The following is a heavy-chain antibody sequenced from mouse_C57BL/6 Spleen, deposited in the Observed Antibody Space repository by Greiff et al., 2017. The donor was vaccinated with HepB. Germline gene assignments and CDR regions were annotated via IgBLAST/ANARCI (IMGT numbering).Heavy chain of an antibody. D-gene: IGHD1-1*01. CDR1: GFTFSDYG. J-gene: IGHJ1*03. CDR3: ARPPITTVVDYWYFDV. Sequence: EVMLVESGGGLVKPGGSLKLSCAASGFTFSDYGMHWVRQAPEKGLEWVAYISSGSSTIYYADTVKGRFTISRDNAKNTLFLQMTSLRSEDTAMYYCARPPITTVVDYWYFDVWGTGTTVTVSS. CDR2: ISSGSSTI. V-gene: IGHV5-17*01.